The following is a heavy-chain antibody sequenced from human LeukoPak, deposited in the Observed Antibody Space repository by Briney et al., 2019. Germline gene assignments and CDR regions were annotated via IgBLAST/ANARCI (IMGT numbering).Heavy chain of an antibody. CDR1: GGSFSGYY. D-gene: IGHD3-3*01. CDR2: INHSGST. J-gene: IGHJ4*02. V-gene: IGHV4-34*01. CDR3: ARGSGEWLSTDQEKYYFDY. Sequence: PSETLSLTCAVYGGSFSGYYWSWIRQPPGKGLEWIGEINHSGSTNYNPSPKSRVTISVDTSKNQFSLKLSSVTAADTAVYYCARGSGEWLSTDQEKYYFDYWGQGTLVTVSS.